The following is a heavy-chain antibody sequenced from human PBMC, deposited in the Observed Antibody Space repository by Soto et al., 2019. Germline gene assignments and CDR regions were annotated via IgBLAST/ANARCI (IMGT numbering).Heavy chain of an antibody. J-gene: IGHJ4*02. CDR2: IDWDDDK. CDR3: ATSYYYDSSGYYYSRTPAPGFDY. D-gene: IGHD3-22*01. V-gene: IGHV2-70*11. Sequence: SGPTLVNPTQTLTLTCTFSGFSLSTSGVGVGWIRQPPGKALEWLARIDWDDDKYYSTSLKTRLTISKDTSKNQVVLTMTNMDPVDTATYYCATSYYYDSSGYYYSRTPAPGFDYWGQGTLVTVSS. CDR1: GFSLSTSGVG.